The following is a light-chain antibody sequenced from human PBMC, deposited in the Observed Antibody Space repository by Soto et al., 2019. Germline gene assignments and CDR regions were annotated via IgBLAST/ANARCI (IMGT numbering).Light chain of an antibody. CDR1: QNVATN. Sequence: EIVLTQSPATLSVSPGEGATLSCRASQNVATNLAWYQQRPGQAPRLLIYGASKRAIGLPARFSGSGSGTEFTLTITSLQSEDFFVYFCQPSNNRLFTFGQVTQL. CDR3: QPSNNRLFT. CDR2: GAS. J-gene: IGKJ1*01. V-gene: IGKV3-15*01.